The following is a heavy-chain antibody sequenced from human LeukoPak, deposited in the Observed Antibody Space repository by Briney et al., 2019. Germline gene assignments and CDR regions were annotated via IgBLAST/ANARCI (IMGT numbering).Heavy chain of an antibody. CDR3: ARTFRGYCSSTSCYENWFDL. Sequence: ASVKLSCKASGYTFTSYYINWVRQATGQGLEWMGMMNPNSGNTGYAQKFQGRVTITRNTSISTVYLELGSLRSEDTAVYNCARTFRGYCSSTSCYENWFDLWGQGTLVTVSS. D-gene: IGHD2-2*01. V-gene: IGHV1-8*03. J-gene: IGHJ5*02. CDR1: GYTFTSYY. CDR2: MNPNSGNT.